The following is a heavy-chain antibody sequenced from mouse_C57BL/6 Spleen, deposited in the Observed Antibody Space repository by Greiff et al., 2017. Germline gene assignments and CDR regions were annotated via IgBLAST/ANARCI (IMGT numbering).Heavy chain of an antibody. D-gene: IGHD2-1*01. CDR1: GFNIKDDY. CDR3: TKSGNYVGWFAY. Sequence: VQLKQSGAELVRPGASVKLSCTASGFNIKDDYMHWVKQRPEQGLEWIGWIDPENGDTEYASKFQGKATITADTSSNTAYLQLSSRTSEDTAVYYCTKSGNYVGWFAYWGQGTLVTVSA. V-gene: IGHV14-4*01. J-gene: IGHJ3*01. CDR2: IDPENGDT.